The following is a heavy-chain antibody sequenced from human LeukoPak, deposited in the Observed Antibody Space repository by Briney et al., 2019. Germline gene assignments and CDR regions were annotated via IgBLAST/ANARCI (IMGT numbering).Heavy chain of an antibody. CDR1: GGSISSYY. CDR2: IYYSGST. CDR3: TRDLGGVEANWFDP. D-gene: IGHD3-10*01. Sequence: SETLSLTCTVSGGSISSYYWSWIRQPPGKGLEWIGYIYYSGSTNYNPSLKSRVTISVDTSKNQFSLKLSSVTAADTAVYYCTRDLGGVEANWFDPWGQGTLVTVSS. J-gene: IGHJ5*02. V-gene: IGHV4-59*01.